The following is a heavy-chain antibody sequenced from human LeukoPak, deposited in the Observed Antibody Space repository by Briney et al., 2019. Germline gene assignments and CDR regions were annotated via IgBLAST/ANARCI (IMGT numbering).Heavy chain of an antibody. J-gene: IGHJ4*02. CDR2: IIPIFGTA. CDR1: GGTFSSYA. Sequence: GASVKVSCKASGGTFSSYAISWVRQAPGQGLEWMGGIIPIFGTANYAQKFQGRVTITTDESTSTAYMELSSLGSEDTAVYYCARDRQLEGPFDYWGQGTLVTVSS. D-gene: IGHD2-2*01. CDR3: ARDRQLEGPFDY. V-gene: IGHV1-69*05.